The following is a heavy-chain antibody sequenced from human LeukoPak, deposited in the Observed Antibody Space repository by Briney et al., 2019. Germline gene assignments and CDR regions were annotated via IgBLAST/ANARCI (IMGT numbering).Heavy chain of an antibody. J-gene: IGHJ5*02. D-gene: IGHD2-15*01. CDR2: IYTSGST. CDR1: GGSISSYY. Sequence: TPETLSLTCTVSGGSISSYYWSWIRQPAGKGLEWIGRIYTSGSTNYNPSLKSRVTMSVDTSKNQFSLKLSSVTAADTAVYYCAAGYCSGGSCYSNWFDPWGQGTLVTVSS. V-gene: IGHV4-4*07. CDR3: AAGYCSGGSCYSNWFDP.